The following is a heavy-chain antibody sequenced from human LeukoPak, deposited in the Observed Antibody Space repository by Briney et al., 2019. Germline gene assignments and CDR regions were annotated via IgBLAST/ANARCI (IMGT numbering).Heavy chain of an antibody. Sequence: PGGSLRLSCAASGFTFSSYEMNWVRQAPGKGLEWVSYISSSGSTIYYADSVTGRFTISRDNAKNSPYLQMNSLRAEDTAVYYCARNPYVDTAMVRDRGGFYDYWGQGTLVTVSS. V-gene: IGHV3-48*03. J-gene: IGHJ4*02. D-gene: IGHD5-18*01. CDR1: GFTFSSYE. CDR3: ARNPYVDTAMVRDRGGFYDY. CDR2: ISSSGSTI.